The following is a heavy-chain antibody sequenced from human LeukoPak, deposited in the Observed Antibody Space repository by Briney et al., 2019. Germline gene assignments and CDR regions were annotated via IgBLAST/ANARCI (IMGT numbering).Heavy chain of an antibody. CDR1: GFTFSSYA. V-gene: IGHV3-23*01. D-gene: IGHD3-10*01. CDR2: ISGSGGST. Sequence: GGSLRFSCAASGFTFSSYAMSWVRQAPGKGLEWVSAISGSGGSTYYADSVKGRFTISRDNSKNTLYLQMNSLRAEDTAVYYCAKDRWFGELSTYWGQGTLVTVSS. CDR3: AKDRWFGELSTY. J-gene: IGHJ4*02.